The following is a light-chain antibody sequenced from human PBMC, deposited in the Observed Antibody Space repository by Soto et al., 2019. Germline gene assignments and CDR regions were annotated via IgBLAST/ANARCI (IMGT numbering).Light chain of an antibody. CDR3: QQRSNWPPA. J-gene: IGKJ4*01. Sequence: EIVLTQSPATLSSFPGDRVTLSCRASQYINTRLAWYQHRPGQAPRLLIYHASIRAAGIPARFSASGSGTDFTLTISSLEPEDFAVYYCQQRSNWPPAFGGGTKVDIK. V-gene: IGKV3-11*01. CDR1: QYINTR. CDR2: HAS.